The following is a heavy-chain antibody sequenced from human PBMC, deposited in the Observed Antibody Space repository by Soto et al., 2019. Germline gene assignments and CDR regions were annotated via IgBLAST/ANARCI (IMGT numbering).Heavy chain of an antibody. D-gene: IGHD6-13*01. V-gene: IGHV4-39*01. Sequence: SETLSLTCTVSGGSISSSSYYWGWIRQPPGKGLEWIGSIYYSGSTYYNPSLKSRVTISVDTSKNQFSLKLSSVTAADTAVYYCVRRHVSATGIDWFDPWGQGTLVTVSS. CDR1: GGSISSSSYY. CDR2: IYYSGST. J-gene: IGHJ5*02. CDR3: VRRHVSATGIDWFDP.